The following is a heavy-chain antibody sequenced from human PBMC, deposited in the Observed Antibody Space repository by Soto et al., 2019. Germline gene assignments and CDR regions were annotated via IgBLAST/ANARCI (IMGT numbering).Heavy chain of an antibody. D-gene: IGHD3-10*01. CDR3: AKRGVDTFGLSY. V-gene: IGHV3-74*01. CDR2: INTDGSST. CDR1: GFTFSSFW. J-gene: IGHJ4*02. Sequence: EVQLVESGGGLVQPGGSLRLSCAVSGFTFSSFWMPWVRQAPGEGLVWVSRINTDGSSTSYADSVKGRFTISRDNAKNPLYLQMNSLRVEDTAMYYCAKRGVDTFGLSYWGQGTLVTVSS.